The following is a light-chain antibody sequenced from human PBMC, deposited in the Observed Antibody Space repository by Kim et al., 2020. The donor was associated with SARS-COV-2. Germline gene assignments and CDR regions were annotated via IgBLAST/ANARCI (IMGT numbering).Light chain of an antibody. Sequence: VVMTQSPATLSMSPGERATLSCRASHGVSTNLAWYQQKPGQAPRLLIYGASTRVTGIPARFSGSGSGTEFTLTISSLQSEDFAVYYCQQYNNWGTFGQGTKVDIK. CDR1: HGVSTN. CDR3: QQYNNWGT. V-gene: IGKV3-15*01. CDR2: GAS. J-gene: IGKJ1*01.